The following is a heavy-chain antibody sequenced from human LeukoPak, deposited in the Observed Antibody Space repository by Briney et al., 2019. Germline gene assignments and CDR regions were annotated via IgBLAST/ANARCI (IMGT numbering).Heavy chain of an antibody. CDR3: ARDPLRSTWSTYYNALDV. CDR2: ISAYNGNT. D-gene: IGHD6-13*01. CDR1: GYTLTELS. V-gene: IGHV1-18*01. Sequence: GASVKVSCKVSGYTLTELSMHWVRQAPGQGLEWMGWISAYNGNTDYAQKFQGRVTMTTDTSTSTAYMELRSLTSDDTAVYYCARDPLRSTWSTYYNALDVWGQGTTVTVSS. J-gene: IGHJ6*02.